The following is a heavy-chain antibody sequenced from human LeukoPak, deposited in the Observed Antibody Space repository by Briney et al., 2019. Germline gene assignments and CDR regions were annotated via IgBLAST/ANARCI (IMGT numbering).Heavy chain of an antibody. Sequence: GGSLRLSCAASGFTFSSYSMNWVRQAPGKGLEWVSSISRSSNYKYYADTVKGRFTISRDNAKNSLYLQMNSLRAEDTALYYCASSRYDSSGYYGIIGYWGQGTLVTVSS. V-gene: IGHV3-21*01. CDR2: ISRSSNYK. CDR3: ASSRYDSSGYYGIIGY. CDR1: GFTFSSYS. D-gene: IGHD3-22*01. J-gene: IGHJ4*02.